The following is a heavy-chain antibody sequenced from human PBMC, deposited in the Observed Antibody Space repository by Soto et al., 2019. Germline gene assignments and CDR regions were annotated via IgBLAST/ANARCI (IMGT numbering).Heavy chain of an antibody. CDR1: GFTVSSNY. V-gene: IGHV3-66*01. CDR3: ARDGYDSSGYYPEYFQH. CDR2: IYSGGST. Sequence: EVPLVESGGGLVQPGGSLRLSCAASGFTVSSNYMSWVRQAPGKGLEWVSVIYSGGSTYYADSVKGRFTISRDNSKNTLYLQMNRLRAEDTAVYYCARDGYDSSGYYPEYFQHWGQGTLVTVSS. J-gene: IGHJ1*01. D-gene: IGHD3-22*01.